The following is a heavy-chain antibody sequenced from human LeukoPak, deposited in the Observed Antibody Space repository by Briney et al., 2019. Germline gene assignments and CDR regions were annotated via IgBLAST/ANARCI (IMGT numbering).Heavy chain of an antibody. CDR3: ATDDYRGLGY. D-gene: IGHD4-11*01. J-gene: IGHJ4*02. V-gene: IGHV3-74*01. Sequence: SGGSLRLSCAASGITFRNYWMHWVRQAPGKGLEWVSHIIQDSIATFYADSVKGRFTISRDNAKDTLYLQMNSLRAEDTAVYYCATDDYRGLGYWGQGTLVTVSS. CDR2: IIQDSIAT. CDR1: GITFRNYW.